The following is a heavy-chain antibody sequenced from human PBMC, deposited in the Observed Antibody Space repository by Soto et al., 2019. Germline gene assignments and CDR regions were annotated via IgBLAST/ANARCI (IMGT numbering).Heavy chain of an antibody. CDR3: ARGWYGDYGVTSFDY. J-gene: IGHJ4*02. V-gene: IGHV4-34*01. CDR1: GGSFSGYY. CDR2: INHSGST. Sequence: SETLSLTSALYGGSFSGYYCSWIRQPPGKGLEWIGEINHSGSTNYNPSLKSRVTISVDTSKNQFSLKLSSVTAADTAVYYCARGWYGDYGVTSFDYWGQGTLVTVSS. D-gene: IGHD4-17*01.